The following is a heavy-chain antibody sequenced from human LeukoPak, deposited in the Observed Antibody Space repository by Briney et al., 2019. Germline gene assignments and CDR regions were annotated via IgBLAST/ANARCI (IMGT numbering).Heavy chain of an antibody. V-gene: IGHV3-23*01. Sequence: GGSLRLSCAASGFTFSSYAMSWVRQAPGKGLEWVSEISGSGGSTYYADSVKGRFTISRDNSKNTLYLQMNSLRAEDTAVYYCAKSLVSMIVVAPIWWGQGTLVTVSS. CDR1: GFTFSSYA. J-gene: IGHJ4*02. CDR3: AKSLVSMIVVAPIW. CDR2: ISGSGGST. D-gene: IGHD3-22*01.